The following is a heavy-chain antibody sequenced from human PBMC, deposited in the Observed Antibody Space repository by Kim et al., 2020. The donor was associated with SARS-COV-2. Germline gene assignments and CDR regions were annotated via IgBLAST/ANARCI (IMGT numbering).Heavy chain of an antibody. J-gene: IGHJ4*02. CDR3: ARGDYGSGSYVLTANYFDY. D-gene: IGHD3-10*01. Sequence: GRFTISRDNAKNSLYLQMNSLRAEDTAVYYCARGDYGSGSYVLTANYFDYWGQGTLVTVSS. V-gene: IGHV3-11*06.